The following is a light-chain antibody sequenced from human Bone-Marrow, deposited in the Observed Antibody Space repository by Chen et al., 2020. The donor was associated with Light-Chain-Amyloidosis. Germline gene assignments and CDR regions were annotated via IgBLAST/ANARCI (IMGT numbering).Light chain of an antibody. CDR3: AVWDDDFNTPV. CDR1: SSNIGSNP. Sequence: QSVLTQPPSVSEAPRQRVTISCSGSSSNIGSNPVNWYQHLPGQAPKLLIYYDDLVSSGVSDRFSGSKSGSSASLAISGHQSEDEADYYWAVWDDDFNTPVFGGGTKLTVL. CDR2: YDD. V-gene: IGLV1-36*01. J-gene: IGLJ3*02.